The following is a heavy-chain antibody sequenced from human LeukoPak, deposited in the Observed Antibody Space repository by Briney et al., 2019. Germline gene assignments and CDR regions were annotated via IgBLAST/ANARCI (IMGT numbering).Heavy chain of an antibody. CDR2: IYYSWST. Sequence: KPSETLSLTCTVSGGSISSYYWSWIRQPPGKGLEWIGYIYYSWSTNYNPSLKSRVTISVDTSKNQLSLKLSSVTAADTAVYYCARDRGATHNAFDIWGQGTMVTVSS. V-gene: IGHV4-59*01. D-gene: IGHD5-12*01. CDR1: GGSISSYY. J-gene: IGHJ3*02. CDR3: ARDRGATHNAFDI.